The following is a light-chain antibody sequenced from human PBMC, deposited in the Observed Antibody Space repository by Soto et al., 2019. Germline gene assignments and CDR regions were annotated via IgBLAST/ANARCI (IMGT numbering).Light chain of an antibody. Sequence: ADRVTITCRASQSINNWLAWYQQKPGKAPKFLIYDASNLESGVPSRFSGSAYGTEFNLTISSLQTDDFATYYCQQYDNYPLTFGGGTKVDIK. CDR2: DAS. CDR1: QSINNW. J-gene: IGKJ4*01. CDR3: QQYDNYPLT. V-gene: IGKV1-5*01.